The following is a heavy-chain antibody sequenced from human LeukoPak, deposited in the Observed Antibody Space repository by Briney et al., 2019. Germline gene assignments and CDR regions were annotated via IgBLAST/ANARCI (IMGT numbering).Heavy chain of an antibody. D-gene: IGHD4-17*01. CDR2: GMVSGVTT. CDR1: GFLFSNFG. J-gene: IGHJ2*01. CDR3: AKDPSTFLTTGWYFDL. Sequence: GGSLRLSCAASGFLFSNFGMTWVSQVPGKGLEWVSSGMVSGVTTHYADSVKGRFTISRDNSKSTLYLQMSSLRAVDTAIYYCAKDPSTFLTTGWYFDLWGRGTLVTVSS. V-gene: IGHV3-23*01.